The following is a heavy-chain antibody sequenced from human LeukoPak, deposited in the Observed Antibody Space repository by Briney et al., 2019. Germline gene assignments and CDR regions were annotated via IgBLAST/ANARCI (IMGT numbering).Heavy chain of an antibody. CDR3: ANEVRPNDY. Sequence: GGSLRLSCAASGFIVSNYYMTWVRQAPGKGLEWVSSIDISGGSTYYADSVKGRFTISSDNSKNTLYLQMNSLRGEDTALYFCANEVRPNDYWGQGTLVTVSS. CDR2: IDISGGST. V-gene: IGHV3-53*01. D-gene: IGHD4/OR15-4a*01. J-gene: IGHJ4*02. CDR1: GFIVSNYY.